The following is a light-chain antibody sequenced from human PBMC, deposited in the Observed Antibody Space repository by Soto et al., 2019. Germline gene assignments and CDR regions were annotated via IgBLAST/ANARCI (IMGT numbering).Light chain of an antibody. Sequence: QSVLTQPASVSGSPGQSITISCSGTTSDVGIVSWYQHHPGKAPKLMIHEVTKRPSGVSDRFSGSKSGNSASLTISGPQVEDEADYFCCSFGGSGYVFGTGTKVTVL. CDR3: CSFGGSGYV. V-gene: IGLV2-23*02. J-gene: IGLJ1*01. CDR1: TSDVGI. CDR2: EVT.